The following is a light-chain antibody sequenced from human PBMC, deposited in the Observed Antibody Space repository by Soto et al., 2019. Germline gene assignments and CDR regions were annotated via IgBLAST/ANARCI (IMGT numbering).Light chain of an antibody. Sequence: QSALTQPPSASGSPGQSVTISCTGTSSDVGGYNYVSWYQQHPGKAPKLMNYEVSKRPSGVPDRFSGSKSGNTASLTISGLQAEDEADYFCCSYAGSTYVFGTGTKVTVL. CDR2: EVS. J-gene: IGLJ1*01. CDR1: SSDVGGYNY. V-gene: IGLV2-8*01. CDR3: CSYAGSTYV.